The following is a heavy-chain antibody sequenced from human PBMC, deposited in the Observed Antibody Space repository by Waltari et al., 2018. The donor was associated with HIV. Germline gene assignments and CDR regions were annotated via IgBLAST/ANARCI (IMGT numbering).Heavy chain of an antibody. V-gene: IGHV1-2*06. CDR1: GYSFPAYY. J-gene: IGHJ4*02. D-gene: IGHD2-15*01. CDR3: ARGESVSVSKIPPGYRFDF. CDR2: INPISGST. Sequence: QVQLVQSGAELKKPGASVDFSCRASGYSFPAYYVPWLRQAPGQGLQWMGRINPISGSTNIPLTFQGRITMTRDTSSGAVFMELRGLKFNDTALYYCARGESVSVSKIPPGYRFDFWGQGTLITVSS.